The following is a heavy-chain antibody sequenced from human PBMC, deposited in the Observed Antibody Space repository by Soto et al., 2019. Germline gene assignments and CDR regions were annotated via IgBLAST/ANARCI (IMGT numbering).Heavy chain of an antibody. Sequence: PSETLSLTCTVSGGSISSGDYYWTWIRQPPGKGLELIGFIFYTGCPYYNPSLKSRVAISVDTSKNQFSLNLTSVTAADTAVYFCAGEPKGGPAAGAIEIWGQGTMVTVSS. CDR2: IFYTGCP. CDR1: GGSISSGDYY. D-gene: IGHD6-25*01. V-gene: IGHV4-30-4*01. J-gene: IGHJ3*02. CDR3: AGEPKGGPAAGAIEI.